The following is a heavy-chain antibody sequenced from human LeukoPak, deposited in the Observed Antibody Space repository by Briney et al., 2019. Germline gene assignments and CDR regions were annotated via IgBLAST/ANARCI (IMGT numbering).Heavy chain of an antibody. CDR2: ISAYNGNT. Sequence: ASVKVSCKASGYTFTIYGISWVRQAPGQGLEWMGWISAYNGNTNYAQKLQGRVTMTTDTSTSTAYMELRSLRSDDTAVYYCARVVAGPNYFDYWGQGTLVTVSS. CDR1: GYTFTIYG. J-gene: IGHJ4*02. CDR3: ARVVAGPNYFDY. D-gene: IGHD6-19*01. V-gene: IGHV1-18*01.